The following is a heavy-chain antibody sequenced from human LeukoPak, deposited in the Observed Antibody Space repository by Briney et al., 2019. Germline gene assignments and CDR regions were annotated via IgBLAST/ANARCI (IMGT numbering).Heavy chain of an antibody. CDR2: ISSSSSYI. V-gene: IGHV3-21*01. Sequence: GGSLRLSCAASGFTFSSYSMNWVRQAPGKGLEWVSSISSSSSYIYYADSVKGRFTTSRDNAKNSLYLQMNSLRAEDTAVYYCARDSQAYCSGGRCSMFDYWGQGNLVTVSS. CDR1: GFTFSSYS. D-gene: IGHD2-15*01. CDR3: ARDSQAYCSGGRCSMFDY. J-gene: IGHJ4*02.